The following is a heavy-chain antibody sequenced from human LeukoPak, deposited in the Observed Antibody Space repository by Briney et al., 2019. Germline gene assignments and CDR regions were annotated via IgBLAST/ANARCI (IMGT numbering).Heavy chain of an antibody. Sequence: SETLSLTCTASGGSISSYYWSWIRQPPGKGLEWIGYIYYSGSTNYNPSLKSRVTISVDTSKNQFSLKLSSVTAADTAVYYCARSYIAAADLDYWGQGTLVTVSS. CDR2: IYYSGST. D-gene: IGHD6-13*01. CDR1: GGSISSYY. CDR3: ARSYIAAADLDY. J-gene: IGHJ4*02. V-gene: IGHV4-59*01.